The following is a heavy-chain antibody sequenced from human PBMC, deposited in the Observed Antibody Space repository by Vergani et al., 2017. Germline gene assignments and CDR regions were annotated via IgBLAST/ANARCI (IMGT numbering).Heavy chain of an antibody. J-gene: IGHJ4*02. CDR1: GYTFTGYY. D-gene: IGHD3-22*01. CDR3: ASEYYYDSSGRFDY. Sequence: QVQLVQSGAEVKKPGASVKVSCKASGYTFTGYYMHWVRQAPGQGLEWMGWINPNSGGINYAQKFQGRVTMTRDTSISTAYMELSRLRSDDTAVYYCASEYYYDSSGRFDYWGQGTLVTVSS. CDR2: INPNSGGI. V-gene: IGHV1-2*02.